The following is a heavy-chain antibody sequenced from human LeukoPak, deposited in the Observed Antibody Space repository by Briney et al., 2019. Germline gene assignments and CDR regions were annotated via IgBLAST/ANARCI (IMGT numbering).Heavy chain of an antibody. CDR3: ARDNERGIAVAGMPPKLSYYYYYMDV. D-gene: IGHD6-19*01. CDR2: INPSGGST. J-gene: IGHJ6*03. CDR1: GYTFTSYY. Sequence: GASVKVSCKASGYTFTSYYMHWVRQAPGQGLEWMGIINPSGGSTSYAQKFQGRVTMTRDMSTSTVYMELSSLRSEDTAVYYCARDNERGIAVAGMPPKLSYYYYYMDVWGKGTTVTVSS. V-gene: IGHV1-46*01.